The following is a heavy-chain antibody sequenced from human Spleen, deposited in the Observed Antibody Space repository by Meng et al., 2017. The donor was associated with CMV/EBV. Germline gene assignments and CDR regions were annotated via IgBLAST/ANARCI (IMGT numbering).Heavy chain of an antibody. D-gene: IGHD3-9*01. CDR2: ITASSSII. V-gene: IGHV3-48*04. CDR3: AKDGRYLDIRTLPSRIDH. J-gene: IGHJ5*02. CDR1: GFTFSSYS. Sequence: GGSLRLSCAASGFTFSSYSMNWVRQAPGKGLEWVSYITASSSIIYYADSVKGRFTISRDNAKNSLYLQMSSLRAEDTALYYCAKDGRYLDIRTLPSRIDHWGQGTLVTVSS.